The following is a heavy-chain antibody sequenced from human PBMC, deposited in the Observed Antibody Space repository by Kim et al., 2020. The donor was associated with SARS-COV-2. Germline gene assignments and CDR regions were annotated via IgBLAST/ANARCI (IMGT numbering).Heavy chain of an antibody. Sequence: KYSQKFQGRVTITRDTSASTGYMELSSLRFEDTAVYYCARVFGGNTADYWGQGTLVTVSS. D-gene: IGHD3-10*02. J-gene: IGHJ4*02. CDR3: ARVFGGNTADY. V-gene: IGHV1-3*01.